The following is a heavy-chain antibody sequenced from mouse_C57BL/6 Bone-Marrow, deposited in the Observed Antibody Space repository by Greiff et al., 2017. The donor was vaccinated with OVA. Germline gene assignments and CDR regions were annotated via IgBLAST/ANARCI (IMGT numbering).Heavy chain of an antibody. CDR1: GYTFTSYW. CDR2: IYPGSGST. CDR3: ARDGNYYYGSSYYYFDY. Sequence: QVQLQQPGAELVKPGASVTMSCKASGYTFTSYWITWVKQRPGQGLEWIGDIYPGSGSTNYNEKFKSKATLTVDTSSSTAYMQLSSLTSEDSAVYYCARDGNYYYGSSYYYFDYWGQGTTLTVSS. D-gene: IGHD1-1*01. J-gene: IGHJ2*01. V-gene: IGHV1-55*01.